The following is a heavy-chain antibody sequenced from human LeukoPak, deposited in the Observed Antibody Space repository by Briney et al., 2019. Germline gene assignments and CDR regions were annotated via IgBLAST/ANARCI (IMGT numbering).Heavy chain of an antibody. CDR2: ISDSGGST. J-gene: IGHJ4*02. CDR3: AKSPSSGSYHSNFDF. V-gene: IGHV3-23*01. CDR1: GITLSNYG. D-gene: IGHD3-10*01. Sequence: SGGSLRLSCAVSGITLSNYGMTWVRQAPGKGLEWVAGISDSGGSTNYADSVKGRFTSSRDNPKNTLYLQMNSLRAEDTAVYFCAKSPSSGSYHSNFDFWGQGTLVTVSS.